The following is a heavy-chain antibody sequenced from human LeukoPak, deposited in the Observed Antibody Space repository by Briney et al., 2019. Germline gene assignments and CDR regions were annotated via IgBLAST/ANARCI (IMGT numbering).Heavy chain of an antibody. J-gene: IGHJ4*02. CDR1: GYSISRSYY. D-gene: IGHD4-17*01. Sequence: PSETLSLTCDVSGYSISRSYYWGWIRQPPGKGLEWIGCIYHSGSTYYNPSLKSRVTISVDTSKNQFSLKLSSVTAADTAVYYCARGTVSDYWGQGTPVTVSS. CDR3: ARGTVSDY. CDR2: IYHSGST. V-gene: IGHV4-38-2*01.